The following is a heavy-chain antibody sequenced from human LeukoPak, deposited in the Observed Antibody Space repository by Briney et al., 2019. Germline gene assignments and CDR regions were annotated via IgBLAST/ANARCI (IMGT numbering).Heavy chain of an antibody. V-gene: IGHV4-39*02. J-gene: IGHJ4*02. CDR1: GGSISSSSYY. Sequence: TSETLSLTCTVSGGSISSSSYYWGWIRQPPGKGLEWIGSIYYSGSTYYNPSLKSRVTISVDTSKNQFSLKLSSVTAADTAVYYCAKDRGDGYPLDYWGQGTLVTVSS. CDR3: AKDRGDGYPLDY. CDR2: IYYSGST. D-gene: IGHD5-24*01.